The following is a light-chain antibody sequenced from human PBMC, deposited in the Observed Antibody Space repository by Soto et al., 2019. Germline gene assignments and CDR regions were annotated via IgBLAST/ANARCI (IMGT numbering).Light chain of an antibody. CDR3: QQRSNWPPT. CDR2: DAS. V-gene: IGKV3-11*01. CDR1: QSVSSY. Sequence: EIVLTQSPGTLSLSLVERATLSGMASQSVSSYLAWYQQKPGQAPRLLIYDASNRATGIPARFSGSGSGTDFTLTISSLEPEDFAVYYCQQRSNWPPTFGQGTKVDIK. J-gene: IGKJ1*01.